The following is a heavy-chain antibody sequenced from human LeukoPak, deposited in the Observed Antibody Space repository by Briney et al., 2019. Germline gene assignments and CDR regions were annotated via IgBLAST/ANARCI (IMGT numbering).Heavy chain of an antibody. CDR3: AKDLHLIVVVPAAITFDY. Sequence: PGGSLRLSYAASGFTFSCYGMHWVRQAPGKGLEWVAFIRYDCSNKYYADSVRGRFTISRDNSKNTLYLQMNRLRAEDTAVYYCAKDLHLIVVVPAAITFDYWGQGTLVTVSS. CDR2: IRYDCSNK. CDR1: GFTFSCYG. J-gene: IGHJ4*02. D-gene: IGHD2-2*02. V-gene: IGHV3-30*02.